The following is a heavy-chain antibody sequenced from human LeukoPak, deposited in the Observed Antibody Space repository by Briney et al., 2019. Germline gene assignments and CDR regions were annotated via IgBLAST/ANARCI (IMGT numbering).Heavy chain of an antibody. Sequence: ASVKVSCKASGYTFTSYDINWVRQATGQGLEWMGWMNPNSGHTGYAHKFQGRVTMTRDTSIGTAYMELSSLRSEDTAVYYCARDRQSPDSSGYYYLADWGQGTLVTVSS. V-gene: IGHV1-8*01. CDR1: GYTFTSYD. CDR2: MNPNSGHT. CDR3: ARDRQSPDSSGYYYLAD. J-gene: IGHJ4*02. D-gene: IGHD3-22*01.